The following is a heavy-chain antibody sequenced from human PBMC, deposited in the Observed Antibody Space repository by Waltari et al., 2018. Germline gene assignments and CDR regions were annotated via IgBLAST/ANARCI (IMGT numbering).Heavy chain of an antibody. V-gene: IGHV3-30*02. CDR2: IRYDGSNK. CDR1: GFTFSSYG. D-gene: IGHD4-17*01. Sequence: QVQLVESGGGVVQPGGSLRLSCAASGFTFSSYGMHWVRQAPGKGLEWGALIRYDGSNKYYADSVKGRFTISRDNSKNTLYLQMNSLRAEDTAVYYCATTVTATSPGADYWGQGTLVTVSS. CDR3: ATTVTATSPGADY. J-gene: IGHJ4*02.